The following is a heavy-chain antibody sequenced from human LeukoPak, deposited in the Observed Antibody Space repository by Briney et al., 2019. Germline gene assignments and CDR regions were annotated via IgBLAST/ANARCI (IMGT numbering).Heavy chain of an antibody. CDR2: ISSSSRTI. CDR1: GFTFSDYG. J-gene: IGHJ6*02. CDR3: ARLRYYAMDV. V-gene: IGHV3-48*01. Sequence: GGSLRLSCAASGFTFSDYGMNWVRQAPGKGLEWVSYISSSSRTISYADSVKGRFTISRDNAKNSLYLQMNSLRAEDTAVYYCARLRYYAMDVWGQGTTVTASS.